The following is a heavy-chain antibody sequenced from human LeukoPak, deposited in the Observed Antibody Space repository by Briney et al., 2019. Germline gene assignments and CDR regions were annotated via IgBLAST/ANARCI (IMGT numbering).Heavy chain of an antibody. CDR3: AKGDAIALLLYYGMDV. CDR2: ISYDGSNK. Sequence: GSLRLSXAASGFTLSNYGMHWVRQAPGKGLEWVAVISYDGSNKYYADSVKGRFTISRDNSKSTLYLQMNSLRAEDTAVYYCAKGDAIALLLYYGMDVWGQGTTVTVSS. D-gene: IGHD2-2*02. J-gene: IGHJ6*02. CDR1: GFTLSNYG. V-gene: IGHV3-30*18.